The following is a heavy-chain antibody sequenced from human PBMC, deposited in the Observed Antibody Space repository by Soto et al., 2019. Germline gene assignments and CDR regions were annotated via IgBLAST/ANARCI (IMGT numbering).Heavy chain of an antibody. CDR2: IYHSGST. D-gene: IGHD6-19*01. CDR1: GGSISSSNW. Sequence: PSETLSLTCAVSGGSISSSNWWRWVRQPPGEGLEWIGEIYHSGSTNYNPSLKSRVTISVDKSKNQFSLKLSSVTAADTAVYYCARDLSNGWYRGEKAFDYWGQGTLVTVSS. V-gene: IGHV4-4*02. CDR3: ARDLSNGWYRGEKAFDY. J-gene: IGHJ4*02.